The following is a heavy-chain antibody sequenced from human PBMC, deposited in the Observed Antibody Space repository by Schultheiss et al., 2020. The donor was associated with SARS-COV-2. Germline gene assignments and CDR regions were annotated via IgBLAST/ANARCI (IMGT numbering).Heavy chain of an antibody. CDR2: INHSGST. V-gene: IGHV4-34*01. CDR1: GGSISSDY. Sequence: SETLSLTCTVSGGSISSDYWSWIRQPPGKGLEWIGEINHSGSTNYNPSLKSRVTISVDTSKNQFSLKLSSVTAADTAVYYCARDRQVVPAAIYWFDPWGQGTLVTVSS. J-gene: IGHJ5*02. CDR3: ARDRQVVPAAIYWFDP. D-gene: IGHD2-2*01.